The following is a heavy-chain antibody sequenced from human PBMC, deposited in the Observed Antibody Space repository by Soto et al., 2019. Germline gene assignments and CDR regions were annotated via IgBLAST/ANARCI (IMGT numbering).Heavy chain of an antibody. J-gene: IGHJ6*02. D-gene: IGHD2-2*01. CDR2: ISPYNGTT. Sequence: GASVKVSCKASGYTFTTYGIRWVRQAPGQGLEWMGWISPYNGTTKYAEKFQGEITMTTDTATSTAYMDLRSLRSDDTAVYYCARDGQRDTGVSFYYYLHGMDAWGQGTRVTVSS. CDR3: ARDGQRDTGVSFYYYLHGMDA. CDR1: GYTFTTYG. V-gene: IGHV1-18*04.